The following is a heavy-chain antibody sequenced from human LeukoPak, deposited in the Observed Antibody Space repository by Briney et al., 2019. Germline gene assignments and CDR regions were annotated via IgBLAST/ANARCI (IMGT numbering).Heavy chain of an antibody. Sequence: ASVKVSCKASGYTFTCYYMHWVRQAPGQGLEWTGWINPNSGGTNYAQKFQGRVTMTRDTSISTAYMELSRLRSDDTAVYYCARGTAGGWYSGYWGQGTLVTVSS. J-gene: IGHJ4*02. CDR1: GYTFTCYY. CDR2: INPNSGGT. CDR3: ARGTAGGWYSGY. D-gene: IGHD6-19*01. V-gene: IGHV1-2*02.